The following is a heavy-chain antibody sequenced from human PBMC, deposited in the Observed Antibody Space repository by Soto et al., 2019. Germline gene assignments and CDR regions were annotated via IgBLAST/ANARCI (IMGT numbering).Heavy chain of an antibody. V-gene: IGHV4-59*01. CDR2: IYYSGST. CDR3: AREGLDYGDYPVHFDP. Sequence: PSETLSLTCTVSGGTISIYYWSWIRQPPGKGLEWIGYIYYSGSTNYNPSLKSRVTISVDTSKNQFSLKLSSVTAADTAVYYCAREGLDYGDYPVHFDPWGQGTLVTVSS. D-gene: IGHD4-17*01. J-gene: IGHJ5*02. CDR1: GGTISIYY.